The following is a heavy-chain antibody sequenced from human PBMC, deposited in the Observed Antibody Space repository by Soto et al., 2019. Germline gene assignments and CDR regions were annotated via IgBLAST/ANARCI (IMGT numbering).Heavy chain of an antibody. CDR2: RQYRGIT. V-gene: IGHV4-59*01. CDR3: ERARNFLTGYYKGGFYYFDY. D-gene: IGHD3-9*01. Sequence: SETLSLTCNVSGDSISSYYWNWIRQSPGKGPEWLGYRQYRGITRYNPSIQNRVTISVDTSKNQISLMMTSVTAADTEVYNRERARNFLTGYYKGGFYYFDYWGQGTPVTVS. CDR1: GDSISSYY. J-gene: IGHJ4*02.